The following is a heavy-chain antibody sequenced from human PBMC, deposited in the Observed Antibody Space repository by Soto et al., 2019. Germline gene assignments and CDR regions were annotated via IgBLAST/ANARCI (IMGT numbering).Heavy chain of an antibody. Sequence: QITLKESGPTLVKPTQTLTLACDFSGFSLSTNGVGVGWIRQPPGKALEWLALIYWDDDKRYSPSLKDRLSITKDTSNNQVVLTMPNLYPVDTATYYCAHRFPLRIFDFWGPGTLVTVSS. V-gene: IGHV2-5*02. CDR1: GFSLSTNGVG. CDR2: IYWDDDK. J-gene: IGHJ4*02. D-gene: IGHD3-16*01. CDR3: AHRFPLRIFDF.